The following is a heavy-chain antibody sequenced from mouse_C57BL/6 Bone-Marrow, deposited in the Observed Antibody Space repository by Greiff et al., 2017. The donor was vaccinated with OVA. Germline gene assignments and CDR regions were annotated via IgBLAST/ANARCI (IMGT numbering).Heavy chain of an antibody. Sequence: VKLVESGPGLVQPSQSLSITCTVSGFSLTSYGVHWVRQSPGKGLEWLGVIWSGGSTDYNAAFISRLSISKDNSKSQVFFKMNSLQADDTAIYYCASPMITTGDFDVWGTGTTVTVSS. CDR2: IWSGGST. CDR3: ASPMITTGDFDV. D-gene: IGHD2-4*01. V-gene: IGHV2-2*01. CDR1: GFSLTSYG. J-gene: IGHJ1*03.